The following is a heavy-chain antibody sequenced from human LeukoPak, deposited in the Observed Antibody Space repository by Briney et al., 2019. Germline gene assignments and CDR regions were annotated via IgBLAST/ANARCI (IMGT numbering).Heavy chain of an antibody. V-gene: IGHV3-23*01. CDR1: GLIFSSYA. Sequence: GGSLRLSCAASGLIFSSYAMIWVRQAPEKGLEWVSGISTSGTTTYYADSVKGRFTISRDNSKNTLFLQMSSLRAEDTAVYYCAKETLGYYTMDVWGQGTTVTVSS. CDR3: AKETLGYYTMDV. J-gene: IGHJ6*02. CDR2: ISTSGTTT. D-gene: IGHD3-16*01.